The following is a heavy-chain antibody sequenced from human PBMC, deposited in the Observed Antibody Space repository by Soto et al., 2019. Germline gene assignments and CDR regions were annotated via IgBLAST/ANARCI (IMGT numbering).Heavy chain of an antibody. D-gene: IGHD3-22*01. CDR1: GFTFDDYT. CDR3: AKAPDSSGYLYYFDY. V-gene: IGHV3-43*01. J-gene: IGHJ4*02. Sequence: EVQLVESGGVVVQPGGSLRLSCAASGFTFDDYTMHWVRQAPGNGLEWVSLISWDGGSTYYADSVKGRFTISRDNSKNSVYLQMNRLRTEDTALYYCAKAPDSSGYLYYFDYWGQGTLVTVSS. CDR2: ISWDGGST.